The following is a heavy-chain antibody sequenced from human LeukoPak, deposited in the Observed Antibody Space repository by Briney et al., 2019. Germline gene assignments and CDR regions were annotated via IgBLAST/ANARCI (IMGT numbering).Heavy chain of an antibody. D-gene: IGHD5-18*01. J-gene: IGHJ4*02. CDR2: ISGSGGSS. Sequence: GGSLRLSCAASGFTFSSYAMSWVRQAPGKGLEWVSAISGSGGSSYYADSVKGRFTISRDNSKNTLYLQMNSLRAEDTAVYYCDSNLPIQLWLRTFDYWGQGTLVTVSS. CDR3: DSNLPIQLWLRTFDY. CDR1: GFTFSSYA. V-gene: IGHV3-23*01.